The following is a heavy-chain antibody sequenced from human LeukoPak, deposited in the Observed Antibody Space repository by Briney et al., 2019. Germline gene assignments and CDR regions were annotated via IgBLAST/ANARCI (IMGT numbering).Heavy chain of an antibody. Sequence: SETLSLTCTVSGGSFSNYCWSWIRQHPGKGLEWIGYIYYSGSTYYNPSLKSRVTISVDTSKNQFSLKLKSVTAADTAVYYCARRPASLEPNYFDSWGQGTWSPSPQ. CDR3: ARRPASLEPNYFDS. CDR1: GGSFSNYC. CDR2: IYYSGST. V-gene: IGHV4-59*08. D-gene: IGHD2-2*01. J-gene: IGHJ4*02.